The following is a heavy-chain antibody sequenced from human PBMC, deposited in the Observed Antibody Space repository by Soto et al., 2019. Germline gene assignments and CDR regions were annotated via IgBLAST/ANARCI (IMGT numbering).Heavy chain of an antibody. Sequence: PGWSLRLSCEVSGFTFSMYSMSWVRQSPGKGLEWVAKIPQDGVDGHYADSVKGRFTISRDNGKNSLYLQLNNLRAEDTAVYYCARDHLILPAHDFFYGSDVWGRGATVTVSS. J-gene: IGHJ6*02. CDR3: ARDHLILPAHDFFYGSDV. CDR2: IPQDGVDG. V-gene: IGHV3-7*03. CDR1: GFTFSMYS. D-gene: IGHD2-21*02.